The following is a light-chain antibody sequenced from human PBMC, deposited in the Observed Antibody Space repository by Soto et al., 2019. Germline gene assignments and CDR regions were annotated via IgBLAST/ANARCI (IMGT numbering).Light chain of an antibody. V-gene: IGKV1-39*01. J-gene: IGKJ4*01. CDR2: GVS. CDR1: QGISHY. CDR3: QQSYDAQFT. Sequence: DIQLTQSPSSLSASVGDEVTITCRASQGISHYLTWYQQKPGRAPTLLIYGVSTLQSGVPSRFSGGGSGTDFTLTISNLQLEDFATSPCQQSYDAQFTFGGGTRVEIK.